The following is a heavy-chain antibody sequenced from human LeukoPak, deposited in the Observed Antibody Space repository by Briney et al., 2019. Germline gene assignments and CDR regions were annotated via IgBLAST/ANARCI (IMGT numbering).Heavy chain of an antibody. D-gene: IGHD5-18*01. CDR2: ISSNGGTT. CDR1: GFTFSTYA. CDR3: ARERYSYGCDY. V-gene: IGHV3-64*01. Sequence: GGSLRLSCAASGFTFSTYAMHWVRQAPGKGLEYVSAISSNGGTTYYAHSVKGRFTISRDNSKNTLYLQMGSLRAEDMVVYYCARERYSYGCDYWGQGTLVTVSS. J-gene: IGHJ4*02.